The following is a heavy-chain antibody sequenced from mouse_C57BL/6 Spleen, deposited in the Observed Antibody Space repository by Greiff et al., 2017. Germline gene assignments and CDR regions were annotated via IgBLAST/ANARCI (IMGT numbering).Heavy chain of an antibody. CDR1: GYTFTSYT. J-gene: IGHJ3*01. V-gene: IGHV1-4*01. CDR2: INPSSGYT. Sequence: QVQLQQSGAELARPGASVKMSCKASGYTFTSYTMHWVKQRPGQGLEWIGYINPSSGYTKYNQKFKDKATLTADKSSSTAYMQLSSLTSEDSAVYYCARGNYEYDEDHAYWGKGSLVTVSA. CDR3: ARGNYEYDEDHAY. D-gene: IGHD2-4*01.